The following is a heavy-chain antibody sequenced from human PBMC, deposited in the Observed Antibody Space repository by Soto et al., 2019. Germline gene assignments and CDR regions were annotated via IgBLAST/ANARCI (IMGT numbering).Heavy chain of an antibody. J-gene: IGHJ4*02. CDR3: ARDCDGYSSGWYQRGGFDY. Sequence: QVQLVESGGGVVQPGRSLRLSCAASGFTFSSYGMHWVRQAPGKGLEWVAVIWYDGSNKYYAASVKGRFTISRDHSKNTQYLQMNSLRAEDTAVYYCARDCDGYSSGWYQRGGFDYWGQGTLVTVSS. CDR1: GFTFSSYG. V-gene: IGHV3-33*01. D-gene: IGHD6-19*01. CDR2: IWYDGSNK.